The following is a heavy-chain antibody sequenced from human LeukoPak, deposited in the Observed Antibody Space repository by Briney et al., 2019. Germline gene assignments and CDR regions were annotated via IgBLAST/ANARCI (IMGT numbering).Heavy chain of an antibody. Sequence: SETLSLTCTVSGGSVTYTNYYWGWIRQPPGKGLQWIGVIYYNGKTYYNPSLKSRVTVAVDTSKNQFSLKLSSVTAADTAVYYCARVRRAIVVVIAYAFDIRGQGTMVTVSS. D-gene: IGHD3-22*01. CDR3: ARVRRAIVVVIAYAFDI. CDR1: GGSVTYTNYY. J-gene: IGHJ3*02. CDR2: IYYNGKT. V-gene: IGHV4-39*01.